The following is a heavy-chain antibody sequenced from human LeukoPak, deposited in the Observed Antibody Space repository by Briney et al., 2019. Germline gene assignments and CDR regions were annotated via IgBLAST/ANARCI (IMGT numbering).Heavy chain of an antibody. J-gene: IGHJ5*02. Sequence: PSETLSLTCTVSGGSISSYYWSWIRQPPGKGLEWIGYIYYSGSTNYNPSLKSRVTISVDTSKNQFSLKLSSVTAADTAVYYCAREPLRAESRWFDPWGQGILVTVSS. CDR1: GGSISSYY. V-gene: IGHV4-59*01. CDR2: IYYSGST. D-gene: IGHD1-26*01. CDR3: AREPLRAESRWFDP.